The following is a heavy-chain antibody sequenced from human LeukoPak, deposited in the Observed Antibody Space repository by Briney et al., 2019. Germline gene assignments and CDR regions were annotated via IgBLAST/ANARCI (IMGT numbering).Heavy chain of an antibody. CDR2: IFHSEST. CDR1: GVSISTNTW. CDR3: AREIFGARAFEY. J-gene: IGHJ4*02. D-gene: IGHD3-3*01. Sequence: PSETLSLTCAVSGVSISTNTWWSWVRQPPGKGLEWIGEIFHSESTNYNPSLQSRLTISLDKSQNQSSLRLTSMTAADTAVYYRAREIFGARAFEYWGQGILVTVSS. V-gene: IGHV4-4*02.